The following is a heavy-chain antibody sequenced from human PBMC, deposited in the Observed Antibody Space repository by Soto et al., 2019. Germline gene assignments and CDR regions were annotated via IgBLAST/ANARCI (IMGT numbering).Heavy chain of an antibody. V-gene: IGHV3-21*01. CDR2: ISSSSSYI. J-gene: IGHJ5*02. CDR3: ARGRDYVDTAENWFDP. CDR1: GFTFSSYS. Sequence: EVQLVESGGGLVKPGGSLRLSCAASGFTFSSYSMNWVRQAPGKGLEWVSSISSSSSYIYYADSVKGRFTISRDNAKNSLYLQMNSLRAEDTAVYYCARGRDYVDTAENWFDPWGQGTLGTVSS. D-gene: IGHD5-18*01.